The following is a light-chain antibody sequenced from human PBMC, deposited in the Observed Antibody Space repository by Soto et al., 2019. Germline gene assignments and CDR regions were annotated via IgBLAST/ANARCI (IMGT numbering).Light chain of an antibody. CDR2: GAS. J-gene: IGKJ1*01. CDR3: QQYGGSRT. Sequence: DIVLTQSPDTLSLSPGERATLSCRASQSVSSNYLAWYQQKPGQAPRLLIYGASTRATGIPDRFSGSGSGTDFTLTISRLEPEDFAVYYCQQYGGSRTFGQGTKVEIK. V-gene: IGKV3-20*01. CDR1: QSVSSNY.